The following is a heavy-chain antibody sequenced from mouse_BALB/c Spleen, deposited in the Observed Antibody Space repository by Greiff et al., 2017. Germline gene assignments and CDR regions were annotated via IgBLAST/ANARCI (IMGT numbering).Heavy chain of an antibody. J-gene: IGHJ2*01. CDR1: GYTFTSYW. Sequence: VQLQQPGAELVRPGASVKLSCKASGYTFTSYWINWVKQRPGQGLEWIGNIYPSDSYTNYNQKFKDKATLTVDKSSSTAYMQLSSPTSEDSAVYYCTRMGGTRYYFDYWGQGTTLTVSS. D-gene: IGHD3-3*01. V-gene: IGHV1-69*02. CDR3: TRMGGTRYYFDY. CDR2: IYPSDSYT.